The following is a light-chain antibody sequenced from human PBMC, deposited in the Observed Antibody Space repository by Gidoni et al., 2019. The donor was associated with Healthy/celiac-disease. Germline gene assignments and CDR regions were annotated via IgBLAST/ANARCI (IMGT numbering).Light chain of an antibody. CDR3: QQYNSYQYT. CDR1: QSISSW. Sequence: IQMTQSPSTLSASVGDRVTINCRASQSISSWLAWYQQKPGKAPKLLIYDASSLESGVPSRFSGSGSGTEFTLTISSLEPDDFATYYCQQYNSYQYTFGQGTKLEIK. CDR2: DAS. J-gene: IGKJ2*01. V-gene: IGKV1-5*01.